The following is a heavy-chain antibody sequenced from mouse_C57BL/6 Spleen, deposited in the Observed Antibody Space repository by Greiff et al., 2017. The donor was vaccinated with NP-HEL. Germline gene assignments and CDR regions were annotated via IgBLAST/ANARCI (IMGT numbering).Heavy chain of an antibody. Sequence: EVKVVESGGGLVQSGRSLRLSCATSGFTFSDFYMEWVRQAPGKGLEWIAASRNKANDYTTEYSASVKGRFIVSRDTSQSILYLQMNALRAEDTAIYYCARDEGGNYEFAYWGQGTLVTVSA. CDR1: GFTFSDFY. CDR3: ARDEGGNYEFAY. V-gene: IGHV7-1*01. J-gene: IGHJ3*01. D-gene: IGHD2-1*01. CDR2: SRNKANDYTT.